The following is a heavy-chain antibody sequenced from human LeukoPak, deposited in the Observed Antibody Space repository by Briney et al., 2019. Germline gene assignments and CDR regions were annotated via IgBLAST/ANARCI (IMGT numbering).Heavy chain of an antibody. CDR3: ARERTTRYHNDY. D-gene: IGHD3-16*02. CDR2: IYYSGST. V-gene: IGHV4-59*01. CDR1: GGSISSYY. J-gene: IGHJ4*02. Sequence: PSETLSLTCTVSGGSISSYYWSWIRQPPGKGLEWIGYIYYSGSTNYNPSLKSRVTISVDTSKNQFSLKLSSVTAADTAVYYCARERTTRYHNDYWGQGTLVTVSS.